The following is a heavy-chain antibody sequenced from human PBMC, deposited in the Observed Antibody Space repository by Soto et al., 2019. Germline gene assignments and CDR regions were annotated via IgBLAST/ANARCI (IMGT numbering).Heavy chain of an antibody. CDR2: IYSGGST. CDR3: ARDRGRPDLRDTHYYDSSDLDYGMDV. J-gene: IGHJ6*02. Sequence: SRILASASSDLSISRSYMSLIRQKQGKGLEWVSVIYSGGSTYYADSMKGRFTISRDNAKNSLLLQLNSLRAEDTAVYYCARDRGRPDLRDTHYYDSSDLDYGMDVWGQGTTVTVS. D-gene: IGHD3-22*01. V-gene: IGHV3-53*01. CDR1: DLSISRSY.